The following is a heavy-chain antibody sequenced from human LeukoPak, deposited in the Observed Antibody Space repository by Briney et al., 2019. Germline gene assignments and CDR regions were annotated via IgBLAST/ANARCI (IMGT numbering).Heavy chain of an antibody. D-gene: IGHD1-7*01. CDR1: GFTFSSYG. CDR2: IKQDGSEK. V-gene: IGHV3-7*01. CDR3: AREDDWNYEDY. J-gene: IGHJ4*02. Sequence: PGGSLRLSCAASGFTFSSYGMHWVRQAPGKGLEWVANIKQDGSEKYYVNSVKGRFIISRDNAKNSLYLQMNSLRAEDTAIYYCAREDDWNYEDYWGQGTLVTVSS.